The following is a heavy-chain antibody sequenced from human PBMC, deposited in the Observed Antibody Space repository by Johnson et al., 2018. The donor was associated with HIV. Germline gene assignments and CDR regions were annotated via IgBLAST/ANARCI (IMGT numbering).Heavy chain of an antibody. CDR2: ISYDGSNK. V-gene: IGHV3-30*04. CDR3: ARDGGYSSSLYRYAFDI. Sequence: VQLVESGGGVVQPGRSLRLSCAASGFTFSSYAMHWVRQAPGKGLEWVAVISYDGSNKYYADSVKGRFTISRDNSKNTPYLQMDSLRAEDTALYYCARDGGYSSSLYRYAFDIWGQGTMVTVSS. J-gene: IGHJ3*02. CDR1: GFTFSSYA. D-gene: IGHD6-13*01.